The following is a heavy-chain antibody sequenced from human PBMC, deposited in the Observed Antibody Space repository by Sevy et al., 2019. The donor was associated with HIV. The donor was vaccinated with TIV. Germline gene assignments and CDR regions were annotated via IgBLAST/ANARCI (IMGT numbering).Heavy chain of an antibody. CDR3: TPDSFNGYPNINDY. Sequence: GGSLRLSCAASGFTFSNAWMSWVRQAPGKGLEWVGRIKSKTDGGTTDYAAPVKGRFTISRDDSKNTLYLQRNSLKTEDTAVYYCTPDSFNGYPNINDYWGQGTLVTVSS. CDR2: IKSKTDGGTT. D-gene: IGHD3-22*01. J-gene: IGHJ4*02. V-gene: IGHV3-15*01. CDR1: GFTFSNAW.